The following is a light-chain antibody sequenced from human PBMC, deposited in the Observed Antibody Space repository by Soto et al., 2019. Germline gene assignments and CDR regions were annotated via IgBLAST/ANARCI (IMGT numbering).Light chain of an antibody. Sequence: EIVMTQSPATLSVSPGERPTLSCRASQSVSSNLAWYQQKPGQXHRXXIYGASTRATGIPARFSGSGSGTEFTITISSLQSEDGAVYYCQQYKNWPRTFGQGTKVDIK. CDR2: GAS. CDR1: QSVSSN. J-gene: IGKJ1*01. V-gene: IGKV3-15*01. CDR3: QQYKNWPRT.